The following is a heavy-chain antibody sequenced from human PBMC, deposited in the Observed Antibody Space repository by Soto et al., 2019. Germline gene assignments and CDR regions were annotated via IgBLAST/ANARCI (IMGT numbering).Heavy chain of an antibody. CDR1: GYTFSNFW. CDR2: IYPGDHET. Sequence: GESLKLSCQTSGYTFSNFWIGWVRQLPGKGLEWMGIIYPGDHETRYSPSFHGKVTISADRSINTAYLQWNSLEASDTAFYFCARSPRSSPYFDYWGQGALVTVS. V-gene: IGHV5-51*01. CDR3: ARSPRSSPYFDY. J-gene: IGHJ4*02. D-gene: IGHD6-13*01.